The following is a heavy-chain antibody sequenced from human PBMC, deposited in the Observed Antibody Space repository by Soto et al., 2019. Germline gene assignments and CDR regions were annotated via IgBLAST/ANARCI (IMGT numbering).Heavy chain of an antibody. Sequence: PGWSLRLSCAASGFTFSSYTMSWVRQAPGKGLEWISSVSGSGGSTYYADSVKGRFTISRDNSKDTLYLQMNNLRAEDTAVYYCAKQPDYNWNDNWGQGTLVTVSS. V-gene: IGHV3-23*01. CDR1: GFTFSSYT. J-gene: IGHJ5*01. CDR2: VSGSGGST. CDR3: AKQPDYNWNDN.